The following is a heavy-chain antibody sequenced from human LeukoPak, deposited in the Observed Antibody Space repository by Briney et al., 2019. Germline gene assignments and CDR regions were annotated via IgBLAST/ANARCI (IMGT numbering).Heavy chain of an antibody. CDR2: IKQDGSKK. V-gene: IGHV3-7*01. Sequence: GGSLRLSCAASGFTVSSNYMSWVRQAPGKGLGWVANIKQDGSKKEYVDSVEGRFTISRDNAKNSLYLQMNSLRAEDTAVYYCARYHYGDHPFDPWGQGTLVTVSS. CDR1: GFTVSSNY. D-gene: IGHD4-17*01. J-gene: IGHJ5*02. CDR3: ARYHYGDHPFDP.